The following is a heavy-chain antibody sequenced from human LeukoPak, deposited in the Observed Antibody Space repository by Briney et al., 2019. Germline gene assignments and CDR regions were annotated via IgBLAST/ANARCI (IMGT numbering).Heavy chain of an antibody. CDR3: ARFQPASTVTTVDY. V-gene: IGHV3-21*01. CDR1: GFTFRNHG. CDR2: VSSSSSYI. D-gene: IGHD4-17*01. J-gene: IGHJ4*02. Sequence: GGSLRLSCAASGFTFRNHGMHWVRQAPGKGLEWVSFVSSSSSYIYYADSVKGRFTISRDNAKNSLYLQMNSLRAEDTAVYYCARFQPASTVTTVDYWGQGTLVTVSS.